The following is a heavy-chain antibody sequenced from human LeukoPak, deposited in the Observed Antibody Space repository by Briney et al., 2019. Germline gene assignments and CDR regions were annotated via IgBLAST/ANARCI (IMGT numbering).Heavy chain of an antibody. J-gene: IGHJ5*02. V-gene: IGHV3-74*03. Sequence: GGSLRLSCVASGFTFSRYWMHWVRQAPGKGLVWVSRINSDGFSTTYADFVRGRFTISRDDAKNTVCLQMNSLRAEDTAVYYCARDYGAWGQGTLVTVSS. D-gene: IGHD4/OR15-4a*01. CDR2: INSDGFST. CDR3: ARDYGA. CDR1: GFTFSRYW.